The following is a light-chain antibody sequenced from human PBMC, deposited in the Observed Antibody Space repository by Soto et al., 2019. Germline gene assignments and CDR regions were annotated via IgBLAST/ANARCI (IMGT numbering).Light chain of an antibody. J-gene: IGKJ1*01. CDR3: QHFNSYSWT. CDR2: GAS. V-gene: IGKV3-20*01. CDR1: QSVTSNY. Sequence: EIVLTQSPGTLSLSPGERATLSCGASQSVTSNYLAWYQQKPGQAPRLLIFGASIRVKGIPDRFIGSGSGTDFTLTISRLEPEDFAVYYCQHFNSYSWTFGQGTKVDIK.